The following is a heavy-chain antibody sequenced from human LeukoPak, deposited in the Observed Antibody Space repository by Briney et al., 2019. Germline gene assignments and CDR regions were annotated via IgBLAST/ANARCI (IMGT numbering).Heavy chain of an antibody. CDR2: IYATGSA. CDR1: GDSIGSGSYY. D-gene: IGHD6-13*01. J-gene: IGHJ5*02. Sequence: PSQTLSLTCTVSGDSIGSGSYYWSWIRQPAGKGLEWIGRIYATGSANYNPSLKSRVTISVDTSKNQFSLKLSSVTAADTAVYYCARVSSSWFGGWFDPWGQGTLVTVSS. CDR3: ARVSSSWFGGWFDP. V-gene: IGHV4-61*02.